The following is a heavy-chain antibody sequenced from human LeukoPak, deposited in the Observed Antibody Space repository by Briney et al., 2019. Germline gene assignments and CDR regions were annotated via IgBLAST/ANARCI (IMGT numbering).Heavy chain of an antibody. D-gene: IGHD5-18*01. J-gene: IGHJ4*02. CDR3: ARLRYSYGSSYYFDY. Sequence: PSETLSLTCAVYGGSFSGYYWSWIRQPPGKGLKWIGEINHSGSTNYNPSLKSRVTISVDTSKNQFSLKLSSVTAADTAVYYCARLRYSYGSSYYFDYWGQGTLVTVSS. CDR1: GGSFSGYY. CDR2: INHSGST. V-gene: IGHV4-34*01.